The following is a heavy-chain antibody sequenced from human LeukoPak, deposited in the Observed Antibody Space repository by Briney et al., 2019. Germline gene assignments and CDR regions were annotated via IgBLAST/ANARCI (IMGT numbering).Heavy chain of an antibody. V-gene: IGHV3-15*01. CDR3: TTRGYNYAGSFDY. D-gene: IGHD5-18*01. CDR2: IRSRTDGGTT. J-gene: IGHJ4*02. Sequence: GGSLRLSCAASGFTFSNAWMTWVRQAPGKGLEWVGRIRSRTDGGTTDYAAPVKGRFTFSRDASTNTLYQQMNSPKTEDTAMYCCTTRGYNYAGSFDYWGQGTLVTVSS. CDR1: GFTFSNAW.